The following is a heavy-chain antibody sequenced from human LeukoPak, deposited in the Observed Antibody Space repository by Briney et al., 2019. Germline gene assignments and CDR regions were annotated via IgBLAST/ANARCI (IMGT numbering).Heavy chain of an antibody. CDR2: IMTILGIG. D-gene: IGHD5-12*01. V-gene: IGHV1-69*02. Sequence: SVKVSCKGAGGTFTSYSSSWGRQARGQGREGMGRIMTILGIGNNAQKFQGRGRITTEKATSTAYMELSSLTSEATAVYYCALWLEDPNFDSWGQGTLVTVSS. CDR3: ALWLEDPNFDS. J-gene: IGHJ4*02. CDR1: GGTFTSYS.